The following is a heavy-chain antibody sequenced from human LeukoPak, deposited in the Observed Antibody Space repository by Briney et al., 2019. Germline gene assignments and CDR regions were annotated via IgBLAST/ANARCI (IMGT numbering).Heavy chain of an antibody. J-gene: IGHJ3*02. CDR3: AKGTHDYGDYLGAFDI. V-gene: IGHV3-30-3*01. CDR1: GFTFSSYA. CDR2: ISYDASNI. D-gene: IGHD4-17*01. Sequence: GGSLRLSCTASGFTFSSYAMHWVRQAPGKGLEWVAVISYDASNIQYADSVKGRFPISRDNSKNTLYLQMNSLRAEDTAVYYCAKGTHDYGDYLGAFDIWGQGTMVTVSS.